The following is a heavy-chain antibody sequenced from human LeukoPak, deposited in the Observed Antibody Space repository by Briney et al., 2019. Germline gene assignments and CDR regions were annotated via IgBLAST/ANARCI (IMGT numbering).Heavy chain of an antibody. Sequence: ASVKVSCKASGYTFTAYFIHWVRQAPGQGLEWMAWINPNSGGTNYAQEFQGRITMTRDTSISTAYMELSRLRSDDTAVYYCARTMTGDSGNYHFDYWGQGTLVTASS. J-gene: IGHJ4*02. CDR3: ARTMTGDSGNYHFDY. D-gene: IGHD1-26*01. CDR2: INPNSGGT. CDR1: GYTFTAYF. V-gene: IGHV1-2*02.